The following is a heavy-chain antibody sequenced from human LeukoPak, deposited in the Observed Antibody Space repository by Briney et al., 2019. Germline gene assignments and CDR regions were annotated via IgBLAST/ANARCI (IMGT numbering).Heavy chain of an antibody. Sequence: ASVKVSCKASGGTFSSYAISWVRQAPGQGLEWMGRIVPVLGIANYAQKFQGRVTITADKSTNTAYMELSSLRSEDTAVFYCARVGSGSYDYWGQGTLVTVSS. CDR2: IVPVLGIA. CDR1: GGTFSSYA. D-gene: IGHD1-26*01. V-gene: IGHV1-69*04. J-gene: IGHJ4*02. CDR3: ARVGSGSYDY.